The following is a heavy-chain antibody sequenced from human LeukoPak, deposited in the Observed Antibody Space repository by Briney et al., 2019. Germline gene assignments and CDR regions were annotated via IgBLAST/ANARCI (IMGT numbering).Heavy chain of an antibody. D-gene: IGHD6-19*01. CDR3: AREKSTTVADTFDY. CDR1: GFTVSSNY. V-gene: IGHV3-21*01. J-gene: IGHJ4*02. Sequence: KPGGSLRLSCAASGFTVSSNYMSWVRQAPGKGLEWVSSISSSSSYIYYADSVKGRFTISRDNAKNSLYLQMNSLRAEDTAVYYCAREKSTTVADTFDYWGQGTLVTVSS. CDR2: ISSSSSYI.